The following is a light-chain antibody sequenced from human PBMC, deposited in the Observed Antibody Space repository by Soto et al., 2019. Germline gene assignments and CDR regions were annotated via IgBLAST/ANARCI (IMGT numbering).Light chain of an antibody. Sequence: QSALTQPRSVSGSPGQSVTISCTGTSSDVGGYNYVSWYQQHPGKAPKLMIYDVSKRPSGVPDRFSGSNSGNTATLTISGTQAMDEADYYCQAWDSSTVVFGGGTKLTVL. CDR3: QAWDSSTVV. CDR1: SSDVGGYNY. J-gene: IGLJ2*01. CDR2: DVS. V-gene: IGLV2-11*01.